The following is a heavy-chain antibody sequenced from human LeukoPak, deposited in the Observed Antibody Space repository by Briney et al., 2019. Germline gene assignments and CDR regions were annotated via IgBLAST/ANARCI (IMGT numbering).Heavy chain of an antibody. Sequence: GGSLRLSCAASGFTFSSYAMSWVRQAPGKGLEWVSAISGSGGSTYYADSVKGRFTISRDNSKNTLYLQMNSLRAEDTAVYYCARGGCSGGGCSVEYWGQGTLVTVSS. CDR1: GFTFSSYA. V-gene: IGHV3-23*01. D-gene: IGHD2-15*01. CDR2: ISGSGGST. J-gene: IGHJ4*02. CDR3: ARGGCSGGGCSVEY.